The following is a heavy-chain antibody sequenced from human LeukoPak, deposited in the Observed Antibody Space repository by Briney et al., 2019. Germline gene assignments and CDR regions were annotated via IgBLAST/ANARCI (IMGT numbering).Heavy chain of an antibody. Sequence: ASVTVSCKASGYTFTRYGISWVRQAPGEGREWTGWISAYNGNTKYAQQLEGRVTMPTDPSTGTAYMELRSLKSAATAVYYCPRGWEYCSGGSCYDDAFDIWAQATMLTVSS. D-gene: IGHD2-15*01. V-gene: IGHV1-18*01. CDR3: PRGWEYCSGGSCYDDAFDI. CDR2: ISAYNGNT. J-gene: IGHJ3*02. CDR1: GYTFTRYG.